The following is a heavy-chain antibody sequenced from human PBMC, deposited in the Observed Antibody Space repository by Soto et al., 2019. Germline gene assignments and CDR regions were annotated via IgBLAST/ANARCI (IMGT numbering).Heavy chain of an antibody. CDR1: GDSFTSYP. CDR2: IIPMFGTP. D-gene: IGHD3-3*01. Sequence: ASVKVSCKASGDSFTSYPISWVRQAPGQGLEWMGGIIPMFGTPNYAQKFQGRLTITADKSTSTAYMELSGLRSEDTAVYYCARNGVAGMDFWGQGNMVTVSS. CDR3: ARNGVAGMDF. J-gene: IGHJ4*02. V-gene: IGHV1-69*06.